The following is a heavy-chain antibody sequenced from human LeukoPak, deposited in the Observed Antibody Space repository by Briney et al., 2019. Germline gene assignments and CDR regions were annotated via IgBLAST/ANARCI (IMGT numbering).Heavy chain of an antibody. CDR1: GYSISSGYY. D-gene: IGHD6-13*01. Sequence: SETLSLTCAVSGYSISSGYYWGWIRQPPGKGLEWIGSIYHSGSTYYNPSLESRVTISVDTSKNQFSLKLSSVTAADTAVYYCARGEQQLDFDWFDPWGQGTLVTVSS. CDR2: IYHSGST. CDR3: ARGEQQLDFDWFDP. V-gene: IGHV4-38-2*01. J-gene: IGHJ5*02.